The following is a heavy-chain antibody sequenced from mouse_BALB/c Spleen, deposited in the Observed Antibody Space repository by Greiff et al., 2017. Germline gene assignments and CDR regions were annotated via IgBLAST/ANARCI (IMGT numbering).Heavy chain of an antibody. CDR3: AREYDGYYVLFAY. J-gene: IGHJ3*01. CDR1: GYSITSGYY. V-gene: IGHV3-6*02. D-gene: IGHD2-3*01. CDR2: ISYDGSN. Sequence: ESGPGLVKPSQSLSLTCSVTGYSITSGYYWNWIRQFPGNKLEWMGYISYDGSNNYNPSLKNRISITRDTSKNQLFLKLNSVTTEDTATYYCAREYDGYYVLFAYWGQGTLVTVSA.